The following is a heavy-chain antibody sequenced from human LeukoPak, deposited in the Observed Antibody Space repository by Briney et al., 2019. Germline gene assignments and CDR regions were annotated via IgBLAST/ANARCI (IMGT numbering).Heavy chain of an antibody. Sequence: GRSLRLSCAASGFTFSSYGMHWVRQAPGKGLEWVAVISYDGSNKYYADSVKGRFTISRDNSKNTLYLQMNSLRAEDTAVYYCAKDGGGYCSSTSCYGRGYFDYWGQGTLVTVSS. CDR2: ISYDGSNK. V-gene: IGHV3-30*18. D-gene: IGHD2-2*01. CDR1: GFTFSSYG. CDR3: AKDGGGYCSSTSCYGRGYFDY. J-gene: IGHJ4*02.